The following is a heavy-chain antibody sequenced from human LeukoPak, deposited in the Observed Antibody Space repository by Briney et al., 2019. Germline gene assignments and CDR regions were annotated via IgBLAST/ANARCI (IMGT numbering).Heavy chain of an antibody. V-gene: IGHV4-59*01. CDR1: GGSISSYY. J-gene: IGHJ4*02. CDR2: VFYSGST. Sequence: SETLSLTYTVSGGSISSYYWSWIRQPPGKGLEYIGYVFYSGSTNYNPSLKSRVTISVDTSKNQFSLKLSSVTAADTAVYYCARGRYYDSSGYPHFDYWGQGTLVTVSS. D-gene: IGHD3-22*01. CDR3: ARGRYYDSSGYPHFDY.